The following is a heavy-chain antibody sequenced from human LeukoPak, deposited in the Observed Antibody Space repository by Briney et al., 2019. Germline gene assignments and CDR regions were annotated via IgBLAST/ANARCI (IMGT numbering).Heavy chain of an antibody. CDR2: ISWNSGSI. CDR3: AKDIGYSYGFGLDY. V-gene: IGHV3-9*01. CDR1: GFTFDDYA. Sequence: GGFLRLSCAASGFTFDDYAMHWVRQAPGKGLEWVSGISWNSGSIGYADSVKGRFTISRDNAKNSLYLQMNSLRAEDTALYYCAKDIGYSYGFGLDYWGQGTLVTVSS. D-gene: IGHD5-18*01. J-gene: IGHJ4*02.